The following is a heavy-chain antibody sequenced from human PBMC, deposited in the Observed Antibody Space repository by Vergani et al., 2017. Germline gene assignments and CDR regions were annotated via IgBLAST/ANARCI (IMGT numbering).Heavy chain of an antibody. CDR2: INAGNGNT. Sequence: QVQLVQSGAEVKKPAASVKVSCKASGYTFTSYAMHWVRQAPGQRLEWMGWINAGNGNTKYSQKFQGRVTITRDTSASTAYMELSSLRSEDTAVYYCAREGFYDYVWGSYRLRGGYYFDYWGQGTLVTVSS. CDR1: GYTFTSYA. CDR3: AREGFYDYVWGSYRLRGGYYFDY. V-gene: IGHV1-3*01. J-gene: IGHJ4*02. D-gene: IGHD3-16*02.